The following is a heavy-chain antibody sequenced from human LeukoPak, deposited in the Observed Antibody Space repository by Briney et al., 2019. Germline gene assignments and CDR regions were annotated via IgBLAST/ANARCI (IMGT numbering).Heavy chain of an antibody. CDR3: ARGGDWNEGNYFDY. J-gene: IGHJ4*02. CDR2: ISSSSSYI. Sequence: GGSLRLSCAASGFTFSSYSMNWVRQAPGKGLEWVSSISSSSSYIYYADSVKGRFTISRDNAKNSLYPQMNSLRAEDTAVYYCARGGDWNEGNYFDYWGQGTLVTVSS. V-gene: IGHV3-21*01. D-gene: IGHD1-1*01. CDR1: GFTFSSYS.